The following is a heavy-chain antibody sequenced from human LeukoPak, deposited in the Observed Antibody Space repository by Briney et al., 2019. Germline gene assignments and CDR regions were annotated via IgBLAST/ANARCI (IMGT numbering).Heavy chain of an antibody. V-gene: IGHV3-48*03. Sequence: GGSLRLSCAASGFTFSSYEMNWVRQAPGKGLEWVSYISSSGDSIHYADSVKGRFTISRDNAKNSLYLQMNSLRAEDTAVYYCARDGGTSFGYGDFWGQGTLVTVSS. D-gene: IGHD3-3*01. J-gene: IGHJ4*02. CDR3: ARDGGTSFGYGDF. CDR2: ISSSGDSI. CDR1: GFTFSSYE.